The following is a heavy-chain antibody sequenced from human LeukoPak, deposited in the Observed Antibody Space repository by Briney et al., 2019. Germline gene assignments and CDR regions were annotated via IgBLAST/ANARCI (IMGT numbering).Heavy chain of an antibody. Sequence: ASVKVSCTASGYTFTSYGISWVRQAPGQGLEWMGWISAYNGNTNYAQKFQGRVTMTRDTSISTAYMELSRLRSDDTAVYYCARDEGRRYREPGLDWGQGTLVTVSS. CDR1: GYTFTSYG. CDR3: ARDEGRRYREPGLD. J-gene: IGHJ4*02. CDR2: ISAYNGNT. D-gene: IGHD3/OR15-3a*01. V-gene: IGHV1-18*01.